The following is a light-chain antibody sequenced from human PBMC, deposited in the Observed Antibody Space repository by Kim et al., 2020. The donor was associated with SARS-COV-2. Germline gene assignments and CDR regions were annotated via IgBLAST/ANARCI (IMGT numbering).Light chain of an antibody. CDR3: QAWDSSTANWV. CDR1: KLGDKY. CDR2: LDS. V-gene: IGLV3-1*01. Sequence: SPGQTASITCSGDKLGDKYACWYQQKPGQSPVLVIYLDSKRPSGIPERFSGSNSGNTATLTISGTQAIDEADYYCQAWDSSTANWVFGGGTQLTVL. J-gene: IGLJ3*02.